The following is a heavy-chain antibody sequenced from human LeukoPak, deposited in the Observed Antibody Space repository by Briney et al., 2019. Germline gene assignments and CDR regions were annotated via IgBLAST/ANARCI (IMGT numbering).Heavy chain of an antibody. V-gene: IGHV1-2*04. CDR1: GYTFTGYY. J-gene: IGHJ4*02. CDR2: INPNSGGT. CDR3: ARDPHYYDSSGWYYYFDY. Sequence: ASVKVSCKASGYTFTGYYMHWVRQAPGQGLEWMGWINPNSGGTNYAQKFQGWVTMTRDTSISTAYMELSRLRSDDMAVYYCARDPHYYDSSGWYYYFDYWGQGTLVTVSS. D-gene: IGHD3-22*01.